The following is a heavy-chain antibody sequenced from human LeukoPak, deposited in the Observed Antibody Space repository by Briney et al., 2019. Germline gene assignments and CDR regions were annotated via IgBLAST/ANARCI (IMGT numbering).Heavy chain of an antibody. J-gene: IGHJ6*03. D-gene: IGHD5-18*01. Sequence: PSETLSLTCAVYGGSFSGYYWSWIRQPPGKGLEWIGEINHSGSTNYNPSLKSRVTISVDTSKNQFSLKLSSVTAADTAVYYCARDSRGYSYGYNYYYMDVWGKGTTVTVSS. CDR1: GGSFSGYY. CDR3: ARDSRGYSYGYNYYYMDV. V-gene: IGHV4-34*01. CDR2: INHSGST.